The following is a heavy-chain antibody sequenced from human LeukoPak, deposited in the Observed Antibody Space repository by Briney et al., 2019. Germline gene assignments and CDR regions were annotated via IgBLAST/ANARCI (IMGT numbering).Heavy chain of an antibody. CDR2: IRSSRSYI. J-gene: IGHJ4*02. CDR3: ARTPTPYCGGDCYDFDY. Sequence: GGSLRLSCAASGFTFSSYSMNWVRKAPGKGLGGVPSIRSSRSYIYYADSVKGRFTISRDNAKNSLYLQMNSLRAEDTAVYYCARTPTPYCGGDCYDFDYWGQGTLVTVSS. CDR1: GFTFSSYS. D-gene: IGHD2-21*02. V-gene: IGHV3-21*01.